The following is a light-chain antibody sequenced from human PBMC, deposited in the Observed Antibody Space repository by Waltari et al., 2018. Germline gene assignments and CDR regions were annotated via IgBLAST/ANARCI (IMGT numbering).Light chain of an antibody. CDR3: SSYTTSNIII. J-gene: IGLJ2*01. CDR2: DVN. Sequence: QSALTQPASVSGSPGESLTISCTGTSSDIGGYNYVSWYQQHPGKAPELMIYDVNYRPSGVSNRFSGSKSGNTASLTISGLQAEDEADYYCSSYTTSNIIIFVGGTKLSVL. CDR1: SSDIGGYNY. V-gene: IGLV2-14*03.